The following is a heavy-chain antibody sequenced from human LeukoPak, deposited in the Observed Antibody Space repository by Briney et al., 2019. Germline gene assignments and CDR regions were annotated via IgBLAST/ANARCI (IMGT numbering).Heavy chain of an antibody. CDR1: GFTFDDYG. CDR3: ARGIGAMVRGVIFDY. CDR2: INWNGGST. J-gene: IGHJ4*02. D-gene: IGHD3-10*01. Sequence: AGGSLRLSCAASGFTFDDYGMSWVRQAPGKGLEWVSGINWNGGSTGYADSVKGRFTISRDNSKNTLYLQMNSLRAEDTAVYYCARGIGAMVRGVIFDYWGQGTLVTVSS. V-gene: IGHV3-20*04.